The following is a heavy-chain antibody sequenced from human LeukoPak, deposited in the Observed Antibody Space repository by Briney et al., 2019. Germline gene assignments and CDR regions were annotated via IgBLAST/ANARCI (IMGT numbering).Heavy chain of an antibody. Sequence: PGGSLRLSCAASGFTFSSYSMNWVRQAPGKGLEWVSSISSSSSYIYYADSVKGRFTISRDNAKNSLYLQMNSLRAEDTAVYYCARGSIAAAVLHWFDPWGQGTLVTVSS. J-gene: IGHJ5*02. V-gene: IGHV3-21*01. D-gene: IGHD6-13*01. CDR3: ARGSIAAAVLHWFDP. CDR1: GFTFSSYS. CDR2: ISSSSSYI.